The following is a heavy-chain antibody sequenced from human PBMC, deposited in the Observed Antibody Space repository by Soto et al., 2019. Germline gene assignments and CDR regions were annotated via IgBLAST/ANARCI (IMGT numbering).Heavy chain of an antibody. D-gene: IGHD5-12*01. CDR2: INHSGST. V-gene: IGHV4-34*01. Sequence: PSETLSLTCAVYGGSFSGYYWSWIRQPPGKGLEWIGEINHSGSTNYNPSLKSRVTISVDTSKNQFSLKLSSVTAADTAVYYCARGLDWTVAAITAPYYFDYWGQGTLVTVSS. CDR3: ARGLDWTVAAITAPYYFDY. J-gene: IGHJ4*02. CDR1: GGSFSGYY.